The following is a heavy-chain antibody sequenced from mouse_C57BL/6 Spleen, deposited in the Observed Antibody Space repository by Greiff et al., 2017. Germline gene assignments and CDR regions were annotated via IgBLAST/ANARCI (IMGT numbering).Heavy chain of an antibody. CDR2: ISDGGSYT. CDR3: ARDLITTESATGAMDY. V-gene: IGHV5-4*01. CDR1: GFTFSSYA. Sequence: DVMLVESGGGLVKPGGSLKLSCAASGFTFSSYAMSWVRQTPEKRLEWVATISDGGSYTYYPDNVKGRFTISRDNAKNNLYLQMSHLKSEDTAMYYCARDLITTESATGAMDYWGQGTSVTVSS. J-gene: IGHJ4*01. D-gene: IGHD1-2*01.